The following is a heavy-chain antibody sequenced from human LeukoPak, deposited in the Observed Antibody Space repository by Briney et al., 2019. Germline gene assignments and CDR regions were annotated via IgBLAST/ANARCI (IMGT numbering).Heavy chain of an antibody. V-gene: IGHV3-30*03. J-gene: IGHJ4*02. CDR2: ISNDGSRK. Sequence: GGSLRLSCAASGFTFRDYTMNWVRQAPGKGLEWVAIISNDGSRKYYAHSVEGRFTISRDNSKNTLYLQMDSLRAEDTAVYYCARDRAWNYFDYWGQGTLVTVSS. CDR3: ARDRAWNYFDY. D-gene: IGHD3-3*01. CDR1: GFTFRDYT.